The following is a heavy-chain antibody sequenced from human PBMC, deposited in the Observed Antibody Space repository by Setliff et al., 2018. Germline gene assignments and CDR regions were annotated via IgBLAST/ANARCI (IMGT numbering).Heavy chain of an antibody. CDR2: FDPEDGET. J-gene: IGHJ4*02. V-gene: IGHV1-24*01. CDR1: GYTLTELS. D-gene: IGHD3-3*01. Sequence: ASVKVSCKVSGYTLTELSMHWVRQAPGKGLEWMGGFDPEDGETIYAQKFQGRVTMTEDTSTDTAYMELSSLRFEDTAVYYCARGLRHNFWSGYYLVAVNYWGQGTLVTVSS. CDR3: ARGLRHNFWSGYYLVAVNY.